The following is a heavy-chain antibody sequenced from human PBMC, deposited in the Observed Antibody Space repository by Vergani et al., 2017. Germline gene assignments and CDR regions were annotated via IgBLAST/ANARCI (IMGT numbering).Heavy chain of an antibody. CDR2: ISSTGST. CDR3: ARMGGYDEGDAFRIGYFDS. Sequence: QVQLQESGPGLVKPSQTLSLTCSVSGDSLSSGVYYWNWLRSHPGKGLEWIGYISSTGSTHHNPSLRRRINMSVDTSKNQFSLKLNSVTAADTAMYYCARMGGYDEGDAFRIGYFDSWGPGILVTVSS. CDR1: GDSLSSGVYY. J-gene: IGHJ4*02. D-gene: IGHD3-22*01. V-gene: IGHV4-31*03.